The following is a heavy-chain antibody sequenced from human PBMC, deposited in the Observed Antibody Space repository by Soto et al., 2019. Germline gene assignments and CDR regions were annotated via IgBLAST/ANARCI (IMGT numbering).Heavy chain of an antibody. CDR1: GFTFDDYA. CDR3: AKDIQEGGTGTFDY. D-gene: IGHD3-9*01. J-gene: IGHJ4*02. CDR2: ISWNSGSI. Sequence: EVQLVESGGGLVQPGRSLRLSCAASGFTFDDYAMHWVRQAPGKGLEWVSGISWNSGSIGYADSVKGRFTISRDNAKNSLYLQMNSLIAEDTALYYCAKDIQEGGTGTFDYWGQGTLVTVSS. V-gene: IGHV3-9*01.